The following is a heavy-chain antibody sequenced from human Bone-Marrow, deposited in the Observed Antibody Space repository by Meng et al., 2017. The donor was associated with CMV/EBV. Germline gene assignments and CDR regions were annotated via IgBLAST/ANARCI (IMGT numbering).Heavy chain of an antibody. CDR3: ASILQEHDYYYYGMDV. CDR1: GGTFSSYA. J-gene: IGHJ6*02. V-gene: IGHV1-69*10. CDR2: I. Sequence: SVKVSCKASGGTFSSYAISWVRPAPGQGLEWMGGIYAQKFQGRVTITADKSTSTAYMELSSLRSEDTAVYYCASILQEHDYYYYGMDVWGQGTTVTVSS. D-gene: IGHD4-11*01.